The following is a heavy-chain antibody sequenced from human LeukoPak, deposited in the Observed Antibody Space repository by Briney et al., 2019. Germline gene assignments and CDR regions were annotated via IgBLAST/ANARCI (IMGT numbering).Heavy chain of an antibody. Sequence: SETLSPTCTVSGGSISSSSYYWGWIRQPPGKGLEWIGSIYYSGSTYYNPSLKSRVTISVDTSKNQFSLKLSSVTAADTAVYYCARLSSGWYWNWFDPWGQGTLVTVSS. V-gene: IGHV4-39*01. J-gene: IGHJ5*02. CDR1: GGSISSSSYY. CDR3: ARLSSGWYWNWFDP. D-gene: IGHD6-19*01. CDR2: IYYSGST.